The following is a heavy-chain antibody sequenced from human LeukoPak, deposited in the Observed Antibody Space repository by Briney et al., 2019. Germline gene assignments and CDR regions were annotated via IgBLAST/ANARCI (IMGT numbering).Heavy chain of an antibody. D-gene: IGHD3-16*01. CDR1: GFTFSSYA. J-gene: IGHJ6*02. CDR2: ISGSGGST. Sequence: GGSLRLSCAASGFTFSSYAMSWDRQAPGKGLEWVSAISGSGGSTYYADSVKGRFTISRDNSKNTLYLQMNSLRAEDTAVYYCAKVIWAFDPNYYGMDVWGQGTTVTVSS. V-gene: IGHV3-23*01. CDR3: AKVIWAFDPNYYGMDV.